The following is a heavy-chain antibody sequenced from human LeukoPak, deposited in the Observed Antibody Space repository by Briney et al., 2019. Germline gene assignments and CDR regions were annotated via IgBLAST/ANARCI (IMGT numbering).Heavy chain of an antibody. CDR2: IYTSGST. Sequence: PSETLSLTCTVSGGSISSYYWSWIRQPAGKGLEWIGRIYTSGSTNYNPSLKSRVTMSVDTSKNQFSLKLSSVTAADTAVYYCARGARDSSGYYYPFDYWGQGTLVTVSS. CDR1: GGSISSYY. CDR3: ARGARDSSGYYYPFDY. J-gene: IGHJ4*02. V-gene: IGHV4-4*07. D-gene: IGHD3-22*01.